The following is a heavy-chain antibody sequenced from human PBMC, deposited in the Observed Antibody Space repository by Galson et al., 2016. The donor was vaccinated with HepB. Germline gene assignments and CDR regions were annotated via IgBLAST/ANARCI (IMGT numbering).Heavy chain of an antibody. Sequence: SETLSLTCTVSGGSVKTSVYYWGWFRQSPGKGPVWVATLSSTGNTYSNSSLKSRVTLSVDTSKNQFSLKLSSVTAADTAVFYCARGSPYYDSGTYSYYFDYWGQGALVTVSS. CDR3: ARGSPYYDSGTYSYYFDY. V-gene: IGHV4-39*07. J-gene: IGHJ4*02. D-gene: IGHD3-10*01. CDR1: GGSVKTSVYY. CDR2: LSSTGNT.